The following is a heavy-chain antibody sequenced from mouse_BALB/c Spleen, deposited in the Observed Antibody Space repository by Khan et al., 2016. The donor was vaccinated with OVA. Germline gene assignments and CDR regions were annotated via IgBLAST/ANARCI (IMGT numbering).Heavy chain of an antibody. D-gene: IGHD2-14*01. CDR3: ARVYDFFAY. CDR1: GYSFTGYY. Sequence: VQLQQSGPDLVKPGASVKMSCKASGYSFTGYYMNWVKQSHGKSLECIGRINPNTGNTNYNQKFKGKVVFIVDTSSSTVYMELRSLTSEDSAVYYCARVYDFFAYWGQGTLVTVSA. CDR2: INPNTGNT. J-gene: IGHJ3*01. V-gene: IGHV1-26*01.